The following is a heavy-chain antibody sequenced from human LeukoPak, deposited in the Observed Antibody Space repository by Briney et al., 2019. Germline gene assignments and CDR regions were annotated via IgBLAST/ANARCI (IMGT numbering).Heavy chain of an antibody. CDR2: INTNTGNP. D-gene: IGHD5-18*01. CDR1: GYTFTSYA. J-gene: IGHJ5*02. V-gene: IGHV7-4-1*02. Sequence: ASVKVSCKASGYTFTSYAMNWVRQAPGQGLEWMGWINTNTGNPTYAQGFTGRFVFSVDTSVSTAYLEISSLKAEDTAVYYCARRGYSYGYYWFDPWGQGTLVTVSS. CDR3: ARRGYSYGYYWFDP.